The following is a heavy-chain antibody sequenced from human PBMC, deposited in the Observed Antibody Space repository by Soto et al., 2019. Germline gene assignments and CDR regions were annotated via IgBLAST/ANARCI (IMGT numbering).Heavy chain of an antibody. D-gene: IGHD2-21*01. V-gene: IGHV3-30*18. Sequence: GGSLRLSCAASGFTLSNIGMQWVRQAPGKGLEWVAVISAGGNTKYYADSVKGRFTISRDNSKNTLFLQMNSLRTEDTAVYYCAKESGGERYAAYFDLWGQGTLVTVS. CDR1: GFTLSNIG. CDR3: AKESGGERYAAYFDL. CDR2: ISAGGNTK. J-gene: IGHJ4*02.